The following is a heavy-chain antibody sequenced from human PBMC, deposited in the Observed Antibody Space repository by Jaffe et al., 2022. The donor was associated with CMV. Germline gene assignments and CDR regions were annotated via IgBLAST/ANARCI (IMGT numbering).Heavy chain of an antibody. CDR2: ISSSGSTI. J-gene: IGHJ6*03. Sequence: EVQLVESGGGLVQPGGSLRLSCAASGFTFSSYEMNWVRQAPGKGLEWVSYISSSGSTIYYADSVKGRFTISRDNAKNSLYLQMNSLRAEDTAVYYCAAIAPDGYKYDPSLYYYYMDVWGKGTTVTVSS. V-gene: IGHV3-48*03. CDR3: AAIAPDGYKYDPSLYYYYMDV. CDR1: GFTFSSYE. D-gene: IGHD5-12*01.